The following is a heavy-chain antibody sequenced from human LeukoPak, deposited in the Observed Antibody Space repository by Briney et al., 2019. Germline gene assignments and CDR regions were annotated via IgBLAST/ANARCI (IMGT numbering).Heavy chain of an antibody. CDR3: AELGITMIGGV. CDR2: ISGSGETT. J-gene: IGHJ6*04. Sequence: PGGSLRLSCAASGFNFKNYPMSWVRRAPGKGLECVSYISGSGETTLYSESVKGRFTISRDNAKNSLYLQMNSLRAEDTAVYYCAELGITMIGGVWGKGTTVTISS. V-gene: IGHV3-23*01. D-gene: IGHD3-10*02. CDR1: GFNFKNYP.